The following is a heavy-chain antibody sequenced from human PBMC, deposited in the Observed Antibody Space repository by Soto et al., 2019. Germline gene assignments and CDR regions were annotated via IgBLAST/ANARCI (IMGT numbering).Heavy chain of an antibody. CDR1: GFTFGGSS. CDR3: TRQTDAVQWLVVPTDYNFDY. J-gene: IGHJ4*02. Sequence: GGSLRLSGAASGFTFGGSSMHWARQPSGKGLDWVGHIRSKTNSYATAYAESVKGRFTISRDDSMNTAYLQMNSLKTEDTAVYFCTRQTDAVQWLVVPTDYNFDYWGQGTLVTVSS. CDR2: IRSKTNSYAT. V-gene: IGHV3-73*01. D-gene: IGHD6-19*01.